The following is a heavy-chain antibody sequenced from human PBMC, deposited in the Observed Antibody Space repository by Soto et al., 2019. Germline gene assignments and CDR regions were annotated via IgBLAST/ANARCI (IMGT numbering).Heavy chain of an antibody. J-gene: IGHJ4*02. V-gene: IGHV5-51*01. CDR1: GYSFTSYW. CDR2: IYPGDSDT. CDR3: ARHSRQWDYYDSSGYDY. Sequence: GESLKISCKGSGYSFTSYWIGWVRQMPGKGLEWMGIIYPGDSDTRYSPSFQGQVTISADKSISTAYLQWSSLKASDTAMYYCARHSRQWDYYDSSGYDYWGQGTLVTVSS. D-gene: IGHD3-22*01.